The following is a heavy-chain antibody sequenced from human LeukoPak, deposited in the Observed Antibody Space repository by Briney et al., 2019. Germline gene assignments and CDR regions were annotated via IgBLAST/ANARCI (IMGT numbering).Heavy chain of an antibody. CDR3: ARDHIAVAGTVLDREPAPDAFDI. D-gene: IGHD6-19*01. J-gene: IGHJ3*02. V-gene: IGHV3-7*01. CDR1: GFTFSSYW. Sequence: GGSLRLSCAASGFTFSSYWMSWVRQAPGKGLEWVANIKQDGSEKYYVDSVKGRFTISRDNAKNSLYLQMNSLRAEDTAVYYCARDHIAVAGTVLDREPAPDAFDIWGQGTMVTVSS. CDR2: IKQDGSEK.